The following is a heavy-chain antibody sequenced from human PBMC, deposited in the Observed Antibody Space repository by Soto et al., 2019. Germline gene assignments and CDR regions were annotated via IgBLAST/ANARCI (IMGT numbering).Heavy chain of an antibody. CDR3: ARGPTVTKPIDY. D-gene: IGHD3-3*01. V-gene: IGHV4-34*01. CDR1: GGSFSGYY. CDR2: INHSVST. Sequence: QVQLQQWGAGLLKPSETLSLTCAVYGGSFSGYYWSWIRQPPGKGLEWIGEINHSVSTNYNPSLKSRVTISVDTSKNQFSLKLSSVTAADTAVDYWARGPTVTKPIDYWGQGTLVTVSS. J-gene: IGHJ4*02.